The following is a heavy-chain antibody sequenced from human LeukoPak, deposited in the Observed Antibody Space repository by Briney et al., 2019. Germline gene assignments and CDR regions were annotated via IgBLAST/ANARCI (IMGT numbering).Heavy chain of an antibody. CDR2: ITSDGTST. J-gene: IGHJ4*02. Sequence: GGSLRLSCAASGFSFSTTWMHWVRQPPGQGLVWVARITSDGTSTSYAESVKGRFTISRDNAKNTLYLQMSSLRAEDTALYYCARDWFHAIDYWGQGILVTVSS. CDR3: ARDWFHAIDY. V-gene: IGHV3-74*03. D-gene: IGHD2/OR15-2a*01. CDR1: GFSFSTTW.